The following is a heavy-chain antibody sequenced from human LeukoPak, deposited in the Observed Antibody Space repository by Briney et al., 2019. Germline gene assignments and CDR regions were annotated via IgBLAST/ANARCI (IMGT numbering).Heavy chain of an antibody. CDR1: GDSIKNGAYT. V-gene: IGHV4-30-2*01. J-gene: IGHJ3*02. Sequence: SQTLSLTCAVSGDSIKNGAYTWSWIRPPPGKGLEWIGDIYHSGSTNYNPSLKSRVTLSVDMSKNQFSLNLSSVTAADTAVYWCARQRTVSTTRGFDIWGQGTMVTVSS. CDR3: ARQRTVSTTRGFDI. D-gene: IGHD5/OR15-5a*01. CDR2: IYHSGST.